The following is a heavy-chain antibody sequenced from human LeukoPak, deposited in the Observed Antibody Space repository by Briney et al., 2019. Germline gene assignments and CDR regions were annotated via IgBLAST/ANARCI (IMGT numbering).Heavy chain of an antibody. D-gene: IGHD3-16*01. CDR3: ARDLKVPPTHWDWFDP. V-gene: IGHV3-7*01. Sequence: LPGGSLRLSCAASGFTFSSYWMSWVRQAPGKGLEWVAHIKSDGSEKDYVDSVKGRFTISRDNIKKSLYLQMDSLRADDTAMYYCARDLKVPPTHWDWFDPWGQGTLVTVSS. CDR1: GFTFSSYW. J-gene: IGHJ5*02. CDR2: IKSDGSEK.